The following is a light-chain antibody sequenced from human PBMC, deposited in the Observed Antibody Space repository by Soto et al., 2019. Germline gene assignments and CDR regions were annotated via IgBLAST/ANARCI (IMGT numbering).Light chain of an antibody. CDR2: WAS. J-gene: IGKJ2*01. CDR3: QQYYSTPYT. V-gene: IGKV4-1*01. Sequence: DIVLTQSPDSLAVSLGERATINCKSSQSVLYSSNNKNYLAWYQQKPGQPPKLLIYWASTRESGVPDRFSGRGSVTDFTLTIRSLQAEDVAVYYCQQYYSTPYTFGQGTKLEIK. CDR1: QSVLYSSNNKNY.